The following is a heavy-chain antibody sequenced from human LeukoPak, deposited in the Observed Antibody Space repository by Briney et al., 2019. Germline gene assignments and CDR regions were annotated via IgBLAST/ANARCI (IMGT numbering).Heavy chain of an antibody. V-gene: IGHV1-8*02. CDR1: GYTFISYD. D-gene: IGHD3-10*01. Sequence: ASVKVSCKASGYTFISYDINWVRQVTGQGLEWMGWMNPNSGNTGYAQKFQGRVTMTRNTSISTAYMELSSLRSEDTAVYYCAADQLTGYAFDIWGQGTMVTVSS. CDR2: MNPNSGNT. J-gene: IGHJ3*02. CDR3: AADQLTGYAFDI.